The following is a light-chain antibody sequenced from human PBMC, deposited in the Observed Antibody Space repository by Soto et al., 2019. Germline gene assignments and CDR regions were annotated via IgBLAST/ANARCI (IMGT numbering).Light chain of an antibody. J-gene: IGKJ2*01. CDR1: QSVLYSPNNKNY. CDR2: WSS. V-gene: IGKV4-1*01. Sequence: DIVMTQSPDSLPVSLGERATGNCQSRQSVLYSPNNKNYLAWYQQKPGQPPKLLIYWSSTRESGVPDRFSGSGSGTDFTLTISSLQAEDVAVYYCQQYYDTPHTFGQGTKLEIK. CDR3: QQYYDTPHT.